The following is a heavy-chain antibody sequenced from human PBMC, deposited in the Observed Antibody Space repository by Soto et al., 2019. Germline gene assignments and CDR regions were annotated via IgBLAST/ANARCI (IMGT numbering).Heavy chain of an antibody. D-gene: IGHD3-22*01. CDR1: GGSISSYY. Sequence: SETLSLTCTVSGGSISSYYWSWIRQPPGKGLEWIGYIYYNGSAYYNPSLRSRVTISVDTSKNQFSLKLMSVTAADTAVYYCARHFVAVVIKGWGYWGQGTLVTVSS. CDR2: IYYNGSA. V-gene: IGHV4-59*08. J-gene: IGHJ4*02. CDR3: ARHFVAVVIKGWGY.